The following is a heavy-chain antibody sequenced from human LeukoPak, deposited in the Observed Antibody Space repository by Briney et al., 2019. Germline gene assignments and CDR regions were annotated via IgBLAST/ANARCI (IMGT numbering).Heavy chain of an antibody. Sequence: SQTLSLTCTVSGGSISSGGYYWSWIRQHPGKGLEWIGYICYSGSTYYNPSLKSRVTISVDTSNNQFSLNLSAVAAADTAVYYCARSDILTGYYIDYWGQGTLVTVSS. D-gene: IGHD3-9*01. V-gene: IGHV4-31*03. CDR1: GGSISSGGYY. J-gene: IGHJ4*02. CDR2: ICYSGST. CDR3: ARSDILTGYYIDY.